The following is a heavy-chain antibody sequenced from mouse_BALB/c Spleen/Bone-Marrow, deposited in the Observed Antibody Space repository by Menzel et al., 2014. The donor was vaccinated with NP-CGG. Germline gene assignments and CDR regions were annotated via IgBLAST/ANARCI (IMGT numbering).Heavy chain of an antibody. D-gene: IGHD1-2*01. J-gene: IGHJ3*01. V-gene: IGHV7-3*02. CDR1: GFTFTDYY. Sequence: EVHLVEYGGGLGQPGGSLRLSCATSGFTFTDYYMSWVRQPPGKALEWLGFIRNKANGYTTEYSASVKGRFTISRDNSQSILYLQMNTLRAEDSATYYCARDIGLRLRFAYWGQGTLVTVSA. CDR3: ARDIGLRLRFAY. CDR2: IRNKANGYTT.